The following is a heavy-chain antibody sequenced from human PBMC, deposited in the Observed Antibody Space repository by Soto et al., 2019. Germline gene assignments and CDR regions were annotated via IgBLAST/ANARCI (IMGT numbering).Heavy chain of an antibody. CDR1: GFTVSSNY. V-gene: IGHV3-66*01. CDR3: ARVHDYGDQHFDY. Sequence: SGGSLRLSCAASGFTVSSNYMSLVRQAPGKGLEWVSVIYSGGSTYYADSVKGRFTISRDNSKNTLYLQMNSLRAEDTAVYYCARVHDYGDQHFDYWGQGTLVTVSS. J-gene: IGHJ4*02. D-gene: IGHD4-17*01. CDR2: IYSGGST.